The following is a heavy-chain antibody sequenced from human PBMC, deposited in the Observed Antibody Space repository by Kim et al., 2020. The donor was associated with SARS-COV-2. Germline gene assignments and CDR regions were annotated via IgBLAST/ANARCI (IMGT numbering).Heavy chain of an antibody. CDR1: GGSFSGYY. CDR2: INHSGST. V-gene: IGHV4-34*01. J-gene: IGHJ6*02. Sequence: SETLSLTCAVYGGSFSGYYWSWIRQPPGKGLEWIGEINHSGSTNYNPSLKSRVTISVDTSKNQFSLKLSSVTAADTAVYYCARDQASSGLYYYYYGMDVWGQGTTVTVSS. CDR3: ARDQASSGLYYYYYGMDV. D-gene: IGHD6-25*01.